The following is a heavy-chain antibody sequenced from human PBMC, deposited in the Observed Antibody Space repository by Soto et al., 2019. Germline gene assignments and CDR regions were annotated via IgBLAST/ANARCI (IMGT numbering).Heavy chain of an antibody. Sequence: SETLSLTCTVSGDTSTSYYCGWIRQAPGKGLEWIGHIHNSGTSTHNPSLNGRVTISIDMSKKQFSLKLTSLTSADTAVYYCARDFYDSVGYTWFDSWSQGTLVTVSS. CDR1: GDTSTSYY. J-gene: IGHJ5*01. CDR3: ARDFYDSVGYTWFDS. CDR2: IHNSGTS. D-gene: IGHD3-22*01. V-gene: IGHV4-59*01.